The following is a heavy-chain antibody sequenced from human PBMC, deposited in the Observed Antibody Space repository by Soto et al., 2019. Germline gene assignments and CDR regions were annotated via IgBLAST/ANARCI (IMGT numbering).Heavy chain of an antibody. CDR3: SNRRGDGYFEH. V-gene: IGHV3-23*01. CDR1: RFAVGSFA. Sequence: GGSLRLSCAASRFAVGSFAFYWVRQAPGKGLECVAGISIGFGAYYTDSVKGRFIISRDNSKNTLYLQMNSLRVEDTAVYYCSNRRGDGYFEHWGQGAPVTVSS. J-gene: IGHJ4*02. D-gene: IGHD2-21*01. CDR2: ISIGFGA.